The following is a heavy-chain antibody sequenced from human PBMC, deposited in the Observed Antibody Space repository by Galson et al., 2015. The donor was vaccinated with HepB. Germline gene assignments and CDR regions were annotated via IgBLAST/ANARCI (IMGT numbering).Heavy chain of an antibody. Sequence: SLRLSCAASGFTFSSYAMSWVRQAPGKGLEWVSAISGSGGSTYYADSVKGRFTISRDNSKNTLYRQMNSLRAEDTAVYYCAKGSRYHDYGELPDYWGQGTLVTVSS. CDR2: ISGSGGST. CDR3: AKGSRYHDYGELPDY. J-gene: IGHJ4*02. D-gene: IGHD4-17*01. CDR1: GFTFSSYA. V-gene: IGHV3-23*01.